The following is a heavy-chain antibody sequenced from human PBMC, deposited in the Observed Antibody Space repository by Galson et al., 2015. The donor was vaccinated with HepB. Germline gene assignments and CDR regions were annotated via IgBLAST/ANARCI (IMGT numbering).Heavy chain of an antibody. V-gene: IGHV1-3*04. CDR1: GYTFTTYA. J-gene: IGHJ6*02. D-gene: IGHD3-22*01. Sequence: SVKVSCKASGYTFTTYAMHWVRQAPGQRLEWTGWINTGNGNTKYSQKFQGRVTISRDTSANTAYMELSSLRSEDTAVYYCARDYYYDSSGYYYYYGMDVWGQGTTVTVSS. CDR3: ARDYYYDSSGYYYYYGMDV. CDR2: INTGNGNT.